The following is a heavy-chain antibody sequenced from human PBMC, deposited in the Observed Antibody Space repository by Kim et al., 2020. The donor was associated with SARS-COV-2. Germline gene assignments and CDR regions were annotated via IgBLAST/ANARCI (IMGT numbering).Heavy chain of an antibody. V-gene: IGHV4-34*01. CDR2: INHSGTT. CDR1: GGSFSGYY. D-gene: IGHD3-3*01. CDR3: AREVHITIFGVVNYYYYYYMDV. Sequence: SETLSLTCAVYGGSFSGYYWSWIRQAPGKGLEWIGEINHSGTTNYNPSLKSRGTISVDTAKNQFPLQRSSVTAADTAVDYCAREVHITIFGVVNYYYYYYMDVWGKGTTVTVPS. J-gene: IGHJ6*03.